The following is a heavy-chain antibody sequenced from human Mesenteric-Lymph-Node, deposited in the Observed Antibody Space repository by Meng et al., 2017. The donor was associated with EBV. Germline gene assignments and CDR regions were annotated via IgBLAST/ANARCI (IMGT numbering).Heavy chain of an antibody. D-gene: IGHD3-10*01. J-gene: IGHJ4*02. CDR3: ARDLTSVIRGALGF. CDR1: GFTFSSSG. V-gene: IGHV3-NL1*01. CDR2: IYSGGST. Sequence: VGSGGGVFQPGRSLRLSCAASGFTFSSSGMHWVRQAPGKGLEWVSVIYSGGSTYYADSVKGRFTISRDSSKNTLYLQMNSLRGDDTAVYYCARDLTSVIRGALGFWGQGTLVTVSS.